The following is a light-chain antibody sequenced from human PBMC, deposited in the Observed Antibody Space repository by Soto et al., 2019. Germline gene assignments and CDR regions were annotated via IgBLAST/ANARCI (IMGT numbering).Light chain of an antibody. J-gene: IGLJ1*01. V-gene: IGLV2-14*01. Sequence: QSALTQPASVSGSPGQSITISCTGTNSDVGGYNYVSWYQQHPVKAPKLMIYDVTNRPSGVSDRFSGSKSGNTASLTISGLQAEDEADYYCSSYTSSSTPYVFGTGTKLTVL. CDR2: DVT. CDR1: NSDVGGYNY. CDR3: SSYTSSSTPYV.